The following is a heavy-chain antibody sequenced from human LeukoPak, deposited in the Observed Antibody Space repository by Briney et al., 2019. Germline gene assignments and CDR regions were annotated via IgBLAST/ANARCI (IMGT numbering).Heavy chain of an antibody. CDR2: IYSGGTT. D-gene: IGHD6-13*01. Sequence: GGSLRLSCLVSGFTVSSNYMSWVRQAPGKGLEWVSVIYSGGTTYYADSVKGRFTISRDNSRNTLYLQMNSLRAEDTAVYYCAKDAAGPEYWGQGTLVTVSS. CDR1: GFTVSSNY. CDR3: AKDAAGPEY. J-gene: IGHJ4*02. V-gene: IGHV3-66*01.